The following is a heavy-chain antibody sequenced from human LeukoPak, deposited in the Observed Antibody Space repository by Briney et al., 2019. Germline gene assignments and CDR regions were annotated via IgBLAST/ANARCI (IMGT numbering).Heavy chain of an antibody. V-gene: IGHV3-7*01. CDR1: GFTFSTYW. D-gene: IGHD2-2*01. CDR3: ASSGYCSSTSCYTENYYYYYMDV. J-gene: IGHJ6*03. Sequence: GGSLRLSCAASGFTFSTYWMSWVRQAPGKGLEWVANIKQDGSEKYYVDSVKGRFTISRDNAKNSLYLQMNSLRAEDTAVYYCASSGYCSSTSCYTENYYYYYMDVWGKGTTVTVSS. CDR2: IKQDGSEK.